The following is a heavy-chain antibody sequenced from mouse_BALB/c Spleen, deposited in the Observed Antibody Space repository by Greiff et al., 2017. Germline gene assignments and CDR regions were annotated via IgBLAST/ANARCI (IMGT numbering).Heavy chain of an antibody. V-gene: IGHV1-5*01. CDR2: IYPGNSDT. CDR3: TRAPSLYYGNYYFDY. J-gene: IGHJ2*01. D-gene: IGHD2-1*01. Sequence: VQLQQSGTVLARPGASVKMSCKASGYTFTSYWMHWVKQRPGQGLEWIGAIYPGNSDTSYNQKFKGKAKLTAVTSTSTAYMELSSLTNEDSAVYYCTRAPSLYYGNYYFDYWGQGTTLTVSS. CDR1: GYTFTSYW.